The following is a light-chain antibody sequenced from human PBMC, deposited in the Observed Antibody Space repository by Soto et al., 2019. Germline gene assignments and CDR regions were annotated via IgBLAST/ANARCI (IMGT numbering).Light chain of an antibody. CDR3: QQYNTYLSLT. V-gene: IGKV1-5*03. CDR1: QTISSW. J-gene: IGKJ4*01. Sequence: DIQMTQSPSTLSASVGDRVTITCRARQTISSWVAWYQQKPGKAPELLIYKATSLESGVPSRFSGSGSGTEFTLTISSLQPDDFASYYCQQYNTYLSLTFGGGTKVDIK. CDR2: KAT.